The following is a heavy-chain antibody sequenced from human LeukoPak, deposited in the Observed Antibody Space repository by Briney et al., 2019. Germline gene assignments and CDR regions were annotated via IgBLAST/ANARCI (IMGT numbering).Heavy chain of an antibody. V-gene: IGHV3-33*01. CDR2: IWYDGSKQ. D-gene: IGHD2-8*01. J-gene: IGHJ6*02. CDR3: ARDTTEGVLSLDV. Sequence: GRSLRLSCAASGFTFSRSGMHWVRQAPGKGPEWVAVIWYDGSKQYYTESVKGRFTISRDNSKNTLDLQMSSLRVEDTAVYYCARDTTEGVLSLDVWGQGTTVTVSS. CDR1: GFTFSRSG.